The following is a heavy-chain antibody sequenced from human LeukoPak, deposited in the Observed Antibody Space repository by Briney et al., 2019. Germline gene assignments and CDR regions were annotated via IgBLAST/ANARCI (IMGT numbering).Heavy chain of an antibody. J-gene: IGHJ4*02. V-gene: IGHV3-23*01. CDR2: ISGSGDST. D-gene: IGHD1-26*01. CDR3: ARDIELSC. CDR1: GFTFSSYA. Sequence: GGSLRLSCAASGFTFSSYAMSWVRQAPGKGLEWLSVISGSGDSTFYADSVKGRFTISRDNSKNTLDLQMNSLRAEDTAVYYCARDIELSCWGQGTLVTVSS.